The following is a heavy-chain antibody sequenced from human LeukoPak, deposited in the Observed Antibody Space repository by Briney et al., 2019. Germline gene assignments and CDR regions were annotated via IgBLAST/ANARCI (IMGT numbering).Heavy chain of an antibody. D-gene: IGHD3-3*01. CDR3: ASSITIFGVVYYYGMDV. CDR2: INPNSGGT. Sequence: ASVKVSCKASGYTFTGYYMHWVRQAPGQGLEWMGWINPNSGGTNYAQKFQGGVTMTRDTSISTAYMELSRLRSDDTAVYYCASSITIFGVVYYYGMDVWGQGTTVTVSS. CDR1: GYTFTGYY. J-gene: IGHJ6*02. V-gene: IGHV1-2*02.